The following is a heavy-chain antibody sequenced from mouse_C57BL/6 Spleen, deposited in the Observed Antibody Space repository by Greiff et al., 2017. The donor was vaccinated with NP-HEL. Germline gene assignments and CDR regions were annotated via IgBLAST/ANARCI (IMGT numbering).Heavy chain of an antibody. CDR2: IWSGGST. V-gene: IGHV2-2*01. Sequence: VQLVESGPGLVQPSPSLSITCTVSGFSLTSYGVHWVRQSPGKGLEWLGVIWSGGSTDYNAAFISRLSISKENSKSQVFFKMNSLQADDTAIYYWGRGRGYYCDYWGQGTTLTVSS. CDR3: GRGRGYYCDY. CDR1: GFSLTSYG. J-gene: IGHJ2*01.